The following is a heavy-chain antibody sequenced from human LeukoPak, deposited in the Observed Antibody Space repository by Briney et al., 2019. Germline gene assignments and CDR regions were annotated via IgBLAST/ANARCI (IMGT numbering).Heavy chain of an antibody. Sequence: GGSLRLSCVASGFTFSSYWMGWVRQAPGKGLEWVANIQQDGSEIFYVDSVRGRFTISRDNAKNSLCLQMNTLRAEDTAVYYCARPSFVTGSYYPLWGQGTLVAVSS. CDR3: ARPSFVTGSYYPL. CDR2: IQQDGSEI. V-gene: IGHV3-7*01. D-gene: IGHD1-26*01. CDR1: GFTFSSYW. J-gene: IGHJ4*02.